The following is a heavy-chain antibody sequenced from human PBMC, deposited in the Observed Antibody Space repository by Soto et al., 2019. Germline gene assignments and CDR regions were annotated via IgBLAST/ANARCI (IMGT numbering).Heavy chain of an antibody. CDR1: GGSFSGYY. D-gene: IGHD2-2*01. Sequence: QVQLQQWGAGLLKPSETLSLTCAVYGGSFSGYYWSWIRQPPGKGLEWIGEINHSGSTNYKPSLTSRVNISVGTSKNQCSLKLSSVTAADTAVYYCARGAYCSSTSYRSYFQHWGQGTLVTVSS. J-gene: IGHJ1*01. CDR2: INHSGST. V-gene: IGHV4-34*01. CDR3: ARGAYCSSTSYRSYFQH.